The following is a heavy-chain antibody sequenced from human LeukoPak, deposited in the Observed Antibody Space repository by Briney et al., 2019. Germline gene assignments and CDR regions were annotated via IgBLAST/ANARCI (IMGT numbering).Heavy chain of an antibody. Sequence: GGSLRLSCAASGFTFNKFAMNWVRQAPGKGLEWVSRIRGSGDTTYYTDSVKGRFTISRDNSKNTLYLQMNSLRVEDTAIYYCAKNDNWGTVDDSFDIWGQGTMVTVSS. J-gene: IGHJ3*02. V-gene: IGHV3-23*01. CDR3: AKNDNWGTVDDSFDI. D-gene: IGHD1-1*01. CDR1: GFTFNKFA. CDR2: IRGSGDTT.